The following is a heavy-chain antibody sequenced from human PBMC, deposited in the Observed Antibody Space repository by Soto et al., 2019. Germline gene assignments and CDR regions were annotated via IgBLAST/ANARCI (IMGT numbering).Heavy chain of an antibody. CDR1: GFSLSNAGMG. J-gene: IGHJ5*02. CDR2: IFSSDEK. Sequence: SGPTLVNPTETLTLTCTISGFSLSNAGMGVSWIRQPPGKALEWLAHIFSSDEKSYRTSLETRLTVSKDTSKSQVVLTMTNMDPLDTATYYCARAVDRAISDIWFDPWGQGTQVTVSS. V-gene: IGHV2-26*03. CDR3: ARAVDRAISDIWFDP. D-gene: IGHD5-18*01.